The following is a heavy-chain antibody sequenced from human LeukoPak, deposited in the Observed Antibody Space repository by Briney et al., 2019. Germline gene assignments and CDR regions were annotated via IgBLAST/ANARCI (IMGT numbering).Heavy chain of an antibody. D-gene: IGHD6-13*01. V-gene: IGHV4-59*13. CDR3: ASGPYPAAGTDHQFDY. CDR2: NFYSGST. CDR1: GASISSYY. J-gene: IGHJ4*02. Sequence: PSETLSLTCTVSGASISSYYWSWIRQPPGKGLECIGYNFYSGSTLYNPSLQSRVTISVDTSKNQFSLKLTSVTAADTAVYYCASGPYPAAGTDHQFDYWGQGTLVTVSS.